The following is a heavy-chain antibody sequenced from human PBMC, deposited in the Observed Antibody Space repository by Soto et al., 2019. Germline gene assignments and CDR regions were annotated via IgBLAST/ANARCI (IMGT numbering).Heavy chain of an antibody. CDR3: ARTPGPEVAASLEYYYFSGMDV. V-gene: IGHV5-51*01. CDR1: GYSFTSYW. Sequence: GESLKISCEASGYSFTSYWICWVGQMPWKGLEWMGIIHPGDSDTKYSPSFQGQVTISVDKSITTAYLQWSSLKVSDTAMYYCARTPGPEVAASLEYYYFSGMDVWGQGTTVTVSS. D-gene: IGHD2-15*01. J-gene: IGHJ6*02. CDR2: IHPGDSDT.